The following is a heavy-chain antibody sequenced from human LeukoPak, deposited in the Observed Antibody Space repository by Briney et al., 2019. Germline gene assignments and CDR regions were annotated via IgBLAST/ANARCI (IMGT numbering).Heavy chain of an antibody. V-gene: IGHV4-59*01. J-gene: IGHJ6*03. CDR3: ARGRVSSSTWYSTYYYYFYMDV. D-gene: IGHD1-1*01. CDR2: VEHTGST. Sequence: PSETLSLTCSVSDDSITMYYWTWIRQPPGKRLEWIGYVEHTGSTNFNPSLNVRAPTTKDTTKYLFSLRLRSVTAGATAVYFCARGRVSSSTWYSTYYYYFYMDVWGKGTTVTVSS. CDR1: DDSITMYY.